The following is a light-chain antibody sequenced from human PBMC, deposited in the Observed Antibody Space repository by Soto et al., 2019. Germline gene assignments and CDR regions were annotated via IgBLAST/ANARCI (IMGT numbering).Light chain of an antibody. V-gene: IGLV2-14*01. Sequence: QSALSQPASVSGSPGQSITISCTGTSCDIGGYNYVSWYQQPPGTAPKLMIYEVSNRPSGVSNRFSGSKSGNTASLTISGLKAEDEADSYCNSYTSSSTRVXGTGTKATVL. CDR2: EVS. CDR3: NSYTSSSTRV. CDR1: SCDIGGYNY. J-gene: IGLJ1*01.